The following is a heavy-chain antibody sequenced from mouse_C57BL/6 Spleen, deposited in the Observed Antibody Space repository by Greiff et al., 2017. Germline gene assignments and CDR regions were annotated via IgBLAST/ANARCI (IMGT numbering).Heavy chain of an antibody. D-gene: IGHD2-4*01. CDR1: GFSLSTSGMG. CDR3: ARLYYDYEAWFAY. CDR2: IYWDDDK. J-gene: IGHJ3*01. V-gene: IGHV8-12*01. Sequence: QVTLKVCGPGILQSSQTLSLTCSFSGFSLSTSGMGVSWIRQPSGKGLEWLAHIYWDDDKRYNPSLKSRLTISKDTSRNQVFLKITSVDTADTATYYCARLYYDYEAWFAYWGQGTLVTVSA.